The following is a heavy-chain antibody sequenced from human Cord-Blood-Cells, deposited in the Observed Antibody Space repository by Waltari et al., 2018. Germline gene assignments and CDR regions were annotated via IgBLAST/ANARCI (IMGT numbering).Heavy chain of an antibody. CDR3: TTDPHYWYFDL. CDR2: IKSKTDGGTT. Sequence: EVQLVESGGGLVKPGWSLRLSCAASGFTFSNVCLSWVRQAPGKGLEWVGRIKSKTDGGTTDYAAPVKGRFTISRDDSKNTLYLQMNSLKTEDTAVYYCTTDPHYWYFDLWGRGTLVTVSS. J-gene: IGHJ2*01. V-gene: IGHV3-15*01. CDR1: GFTFSNVC.